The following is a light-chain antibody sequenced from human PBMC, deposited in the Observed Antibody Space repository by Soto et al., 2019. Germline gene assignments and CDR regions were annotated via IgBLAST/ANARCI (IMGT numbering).Light chain of an antibody. Sequence: EIVMTQSPATLSVSPGERATLSCRASQSVSSNLAWYQQKPGQAPRLLIYGASTRATGIPARFSGSVSETEFTLTIGSLQFEDFAVYYCQQYNDWPRTFGQGTKVEVK. CDR2: GAS. CDR3: QQYNDWPRT. CDR1: QSVSSN. V-gene: IGKV3-15*01. J-gene: IGKJ1*01.